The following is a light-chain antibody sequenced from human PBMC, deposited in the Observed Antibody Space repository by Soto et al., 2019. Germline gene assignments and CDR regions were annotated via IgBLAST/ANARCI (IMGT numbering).Light chain of an antibody. Sequence: DIQMTQFPSTLSASVGDRVTITCRASQSISTWLAWYQQKPGKAPKLLIYKASSLESGVPSRFSGSGSGTEFTLTIISRQPDDFATYYCQQYNNSFGQGTKVEI. CDR3: QQYNNS. CDR1: QSISTW. CDR2: KAS. J-gene: IGKJ1*01. V-gene: IGKV1-5*03.